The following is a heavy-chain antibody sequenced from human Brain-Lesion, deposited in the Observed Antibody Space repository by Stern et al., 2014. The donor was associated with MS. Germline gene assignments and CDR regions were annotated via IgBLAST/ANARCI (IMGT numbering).Heavy chain of an antibody. CDR3: AREGGDDDDYYGLDV. D-gene: IGHD5-12*01. V-gene: IGHV3-53*04. J-gene: IGHJ6*02. Sequence: EVQLEESGGGLVQPGGSLRLSCAASGLTVANEYMSWVRQAPGKGPEWVSLIYASATTAYADSVKGRFIISRHNSENTLSLQMNSLRPEDTAVYYCAREGGDDDDYYGLDVWGPGTTVTVSS. CDR1: GLTVANEY. CDR2: IYASATT.